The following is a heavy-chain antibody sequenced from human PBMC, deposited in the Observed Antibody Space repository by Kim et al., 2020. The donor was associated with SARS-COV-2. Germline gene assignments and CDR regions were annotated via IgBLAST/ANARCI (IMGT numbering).Heavy chain of an antibody. D-gene: IGHD3-22*01. J-gene: IGHJ4*02. Sequence: QKFQGRVTITADKSTSTAYMELSSLRSEDTAVYYCARVMGSGYYYYFDYWGQGTLVTVSS. CDR3: ARVMGSGYYYYFDY. V-gene: IGHV1-69*04.